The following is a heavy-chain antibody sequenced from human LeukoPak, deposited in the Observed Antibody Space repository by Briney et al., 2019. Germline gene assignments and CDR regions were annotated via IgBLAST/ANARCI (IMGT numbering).Heavy chain of an antibody. CDR2: IYYSGST. Sequence: PSETLSLPCTVSGGSISSSSYYWGWIRQPPGKGLEWIGSIYYSGSTYYNPSLKSRVTISVDTSKNQFSLKLSSVTAADTAVYYCARVHYYYYYYMDVWGKGTTVTVSS. CDR3: ARVHYYYYYYMDV. CDR1: GGSISSSSYY. J-gene: IGHJ6*03. V-gene: IGHV4-39*07.